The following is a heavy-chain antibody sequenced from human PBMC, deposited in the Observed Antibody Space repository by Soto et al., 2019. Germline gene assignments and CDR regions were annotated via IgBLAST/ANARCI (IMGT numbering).Heavy chain of an antibody. CDR3: ARGDRGGFDL. D-gene: IGHD3-10*01. Sequence: EVQLVESGGGLVQPGESLRLSCAASGFTFDYYWMHWVRQAPGKGLVWVSRVHSDGTTTTYADSVKGRFTISRDNARNTVALQMSGLRAGDTAIYYCARGDRGGFDLWGHGTVVTVSS. CDR2: VHSDGTTT. V-gene: IGHV3-74*01. CDR1: GFTFDYYW. J-gene: IGHJ3*01.